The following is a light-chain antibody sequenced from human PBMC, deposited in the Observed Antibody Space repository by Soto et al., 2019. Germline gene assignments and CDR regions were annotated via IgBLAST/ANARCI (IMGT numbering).Light chain of an antibody. CDR3: QQRSKWPIT. CDR2: HAS. CDR1: QNVSTY. V-gene: IGKV3D-11*02. Sequence: EVVLTQSPAILSLSPGDRATLSCRASQNVSTYLARYQQQPGQAPRLLIYHASNRATGIPARFSGSGPGPDFTLTISSREPEEFAVYCCQQRSKWPITFGQGTRLE. J-gene: IGKJ5*01.